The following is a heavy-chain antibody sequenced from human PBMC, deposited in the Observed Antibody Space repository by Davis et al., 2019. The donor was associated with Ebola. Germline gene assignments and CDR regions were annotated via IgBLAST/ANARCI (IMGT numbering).Heavy chain of an antibody. Sequence: GESLKISCAASGFRFSAHGMHWVRQAPGKGLEWVGFISHDESNEYYADSVRGRFTISRDNSKNTLYLQMSSLRADDTAVYYCAREGNWGLDYWGQGTLVTVSS. V-gene: IGHV3-30*03. CDR3: AREGNWGLDY. CDR2: ISHDESNE. CDR1: GFRFSAHG. D-gene: IGHD7-27*01. J-gene: IGHJ4*02.